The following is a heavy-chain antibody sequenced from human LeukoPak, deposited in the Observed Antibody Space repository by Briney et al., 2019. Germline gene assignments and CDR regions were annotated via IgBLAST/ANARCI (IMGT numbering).Heavy chain of an antibody. J-gene: IGHJ4*02. V-gene: IGHV4-59*08. CDR3: ARRVLYSGYDSAPYFDY. CDR1: GGSISSYY. D-gene: IGHD5-12*01. Sequence: PSETLSLTCTVSGGSISSYYWSWIRQPPGKGLEWIGYIYYSGSTNYNPSLKSRVTISVDTSKNQFSLKLSSVTAADTAVYYCARRVLYSGYDSAPYFDYWGQGTLVTVSS. CDR2: IYYSGST.